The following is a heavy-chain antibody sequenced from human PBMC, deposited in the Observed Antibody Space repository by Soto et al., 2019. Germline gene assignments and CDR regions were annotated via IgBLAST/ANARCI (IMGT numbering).Heavy chain of an antibody. Sequence: GGSLRLSCAASGFTFSNAWMSWVRQAPGKGLEWVGRIKSKTDGGTTDYAAPVKGRFTISRDDSKNTLYLQMNSLKTEDTAVYYCTTARGEVGATAFDIWGQGTMVTVS. CDR2: IKSKTDGGTT. J-gene: IGHJ3*02. CDR3: TTARGEVGATAFDI. CDR1: GFTFSNAW. V-gene: IGHV3-15*01. D-gene: IGHD1-26*01.